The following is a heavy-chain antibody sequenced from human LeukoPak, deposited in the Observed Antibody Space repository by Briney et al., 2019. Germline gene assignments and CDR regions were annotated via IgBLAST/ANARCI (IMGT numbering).Heavy chain of an antibody. CDR1: GGPISSSSYY. J-gene: IGHJ5*02. CDR3: ARGANWFDP. Sequence: PSETLSLTCTVSGGPISSSSYYWGWIRQPPGKGLEWIGYINYSGGTNYNPSLKSRVTFSVDTSKNQFSLKLDSVTAADTAVYYCARGANWFDPWGPGTLVTVSS. D-gene: IGHD3-16*01. V-gene: IGHV4-61*05. CDR2: INYSGGT.